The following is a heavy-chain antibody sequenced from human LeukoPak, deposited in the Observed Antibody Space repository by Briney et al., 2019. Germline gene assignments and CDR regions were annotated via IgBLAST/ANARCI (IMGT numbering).Heavy chain of an antibody. Sequence: AGGSLRLSCAASGFTFSSYEMHWVRQVTGKGLEWVSAVGIVGDTFYAGSVKGRFTISRENAENSFFLQMNSLRAGDTAVYYCAREGRESSADAFDVWGHGTVVTVSS. CDR1: GFTFSSYE. CDR2: VGIVGDT. J-gene: IGHJ3*01. V-gene: IGHV3-13*01. D-gene: IGHD1-26*01. CDR3: AREGRESSADAFDV.